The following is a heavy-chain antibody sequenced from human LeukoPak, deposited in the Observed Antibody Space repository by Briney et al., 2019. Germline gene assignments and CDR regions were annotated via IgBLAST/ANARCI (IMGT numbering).Heavy chain of an antibody. D-gene: IGHD1-14*01. CDR2: ISSSGSTI. CDR1: GFTFSSYE. J-gene: IGHJ6*04. CDR3: ARDPGISTPTEMDV. Sequence: GGSLRLSCAASGFTFSSYEMNWVRQAPGKGLEWVSYISSSGSTIYYADSVKGRFTISRDNAKNSLYLQMISLRAEDTAVYYCARDPGISTPTEMDVWGKGTTVTVSS. V-gene: IGHV3-48*03.